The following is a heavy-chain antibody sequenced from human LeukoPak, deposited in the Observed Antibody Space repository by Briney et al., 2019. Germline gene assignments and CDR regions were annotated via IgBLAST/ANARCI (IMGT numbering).Heavy chain of an antibody. V-gene: IGHV4-34*01. CDR1: GGSFSGYY. J-gene: IGHJ3*02. CDR2: INHSGST. Sequence: SETLSLTCAVYGGSFSGYYWSWIRQPPGKGLEWIGEINHSGSTNYNPSLKSRVTISVDTSKNQFSLTLSSVTAADTAVYYCARDLGYCSSTSCSDAFDIWGQGTMVTVSS. D-gene: IGHD2-2*01. CDR3: ARDLGYCSSTSCSDAFDI.